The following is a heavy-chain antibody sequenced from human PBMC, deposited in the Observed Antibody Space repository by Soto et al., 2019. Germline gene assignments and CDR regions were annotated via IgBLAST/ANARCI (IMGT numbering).Heavy chain of an antibody. Sequence: EVQLVESGGGLVQPGGSLKLSCAASGFTFSGSAIHWVRQASGKGLEWVGRIRSKGNSYATAYGASVKGRFTISRDDSKHTAYLQMNRLKTEDTAAYYCIRRWGFGELLDYWGQGTLVTVSS. CDR3: IRRWGFGELLDY. CDR1: GFTFSGSA. J-gene: IGHJ4*02. V-gene: IGHV3-73*02. CDR2: IRSKGNSYAT. D-gene: IGHD3-10*01.